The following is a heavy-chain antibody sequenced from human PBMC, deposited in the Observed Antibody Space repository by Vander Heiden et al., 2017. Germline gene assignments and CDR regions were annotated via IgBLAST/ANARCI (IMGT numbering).Heavy chain of an antibody. CDR1: GFTVSSNY. V-gene: IGHV3-53*01. D-gene: IGHD3-16*02. CDR2: IYSGGST. CDR3: ARLQNTYYDYVWGSYRPGYFDY. Sequence: EVQLVESGGGWIQPGGSLRLSCAASGFTVSSNYMSWVRPAPGKGLEWVSVIYSGGSTYYADSVKGRFTISRDNSKNTLYLQMNSLRAEDTAVYYCARLQNTYYDYVWGSYRPGYFDYWGQGTLVTVSS. J-gene: IGHJ4*02.